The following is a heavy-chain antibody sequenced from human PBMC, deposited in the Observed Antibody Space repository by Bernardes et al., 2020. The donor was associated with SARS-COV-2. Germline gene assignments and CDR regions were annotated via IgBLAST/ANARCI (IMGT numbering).Heavy chain of an antibody. CDR2: IYPGDSDT. Sequence: GACLKSSSKGSGYSVTRYWSGWVRPIPGKGLEWMGIIYPGDSDTRYSPSFQGQVTISADKSISTAYLQWSSLKASDTAMYYCARHGVRDYAGIGTYYYYGMDVWGQGTTVTVSS. V-gene: IGHV5-51*01. CDR3: ARHGVRDYAGIGTYYYYGMDV. CDR1: GYSVTRYW. D-gene: IGHD4-17*01. J-gene: IGHJ6*02.